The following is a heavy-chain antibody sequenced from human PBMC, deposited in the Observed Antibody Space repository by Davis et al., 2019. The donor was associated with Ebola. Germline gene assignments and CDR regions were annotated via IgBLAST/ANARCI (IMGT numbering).Heavy chain of an antibody. D-gene: IGHD3-3*01. Sequence: GESLKISCAASGFTFSDYYMSWIRQAPGKGLEWVSCISSSGSTIYYADSVKGRFTISRDNSKNMLYLQMNSLRAEDTAVYYCARSLNAGGVETYYFHYWGQGTLVTVSS. CDR1: GFTFSDYY. CDR2: ISSSGSTI. CDR3: ARSLNAGGVETYYFHY. J-gene: IGHJ4*02. V-gene: IGHV3-11*04.